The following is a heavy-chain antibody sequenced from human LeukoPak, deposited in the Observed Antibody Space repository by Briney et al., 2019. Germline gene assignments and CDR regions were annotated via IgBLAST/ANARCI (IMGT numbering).Heavy chain of an antibody. D-gene: IGHD5-18*01. CDR2: INHSGST. J-gene: IGHJ4*02. CDR3: ARAGGYSYGYD. V-gene: IGHV4-34*01. CDR1: GGSFSGYY. Sequence: PSETLSLTCAVYGGSFSGYYWSWIRQPPGKGLEWIGEINHSGSTNYNPSLKSRVTISVDTSKNQFSLKLSSATAADTAVYYCARAGGYSYGYDWGQGTLVTVSS.